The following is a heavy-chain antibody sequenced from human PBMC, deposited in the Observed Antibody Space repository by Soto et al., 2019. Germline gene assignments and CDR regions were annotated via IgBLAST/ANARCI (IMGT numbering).Heavy chain of an antibody. V-gene: IGHV1-18*01. CDR1: GYTFFTYD. D-gene: IGHD5-12*01. Sequence: ASVKVSCKASGYTFFTYDISWVRQAPGQGLEWMGWISTYSGDTKYAQKFQGRVTMTTDTSTTTAYLELRSLRSDDTAVYYCARHHGPTTSENWFDPWGQGTLVTV. CDR2: ISTYSGDT. CDR3: ARHHGPTTSENWFDP. J-gene: IGHJ5*02.